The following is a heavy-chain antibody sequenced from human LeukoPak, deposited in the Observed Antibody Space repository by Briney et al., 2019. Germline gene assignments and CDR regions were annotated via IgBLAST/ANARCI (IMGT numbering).Heavy chain of an antibody. CDR1: GGSFSGYY. CDR3: ASLGTSGWYHFDF. Sequence: SETLSLTCAVYGGSFSGYYWSWIRQPPGKGLEWIGEINHSGSTNYNPSLKSRVTISVDTSKDQFSLKLSSVTAADTAVYYCASLGTSGWYHFDFWGQGTLVTVSS. J-gene: IGHJ4*02. CDR2: INHSGST. V-gene: IGHV4-34*01. D-gene: IGHD6-19*01.